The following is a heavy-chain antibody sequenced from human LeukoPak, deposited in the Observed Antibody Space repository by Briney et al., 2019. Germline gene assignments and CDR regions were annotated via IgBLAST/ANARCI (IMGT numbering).Heavy chain of an antibody. Sequence: GGSLRLSCAASGFTFRSYWMTWVRQYPGKGLEWVANIKQDGSETYYADSVKGRFTISRDNAKNTLYLQMNSLRAEDTAVYYCARDPRSSGFFDYWGQGTLVTVSS. CDR2: IKQDGSET. J-gene: IGHJ4*02. CDR1: GFTFRSYW. CDR3: ARDPRSSGFFDY. V-gene: IGHV3-7*01. D-gene: IGHD6-19*01.